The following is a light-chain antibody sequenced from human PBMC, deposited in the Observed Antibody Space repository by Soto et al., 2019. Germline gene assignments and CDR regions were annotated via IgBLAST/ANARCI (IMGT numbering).Light chain of an antibody. Sequence: QSPLTQPSSLSGSPGQSVTVSSTGTSSDVGGYNYVSWYQQHPGKAPKLMIYEVSNRPSGVSNRFSGSKSANTASLTMSGLQAEDEANYYCSSYTSSITVVLGTGTKVTVL. CDR3: SSYTSSITVV. J-gene: IGLJ1*01. CDR2: EVS. CDR1: SSDVGGYNY. V-gene: IGLV2-14*01.